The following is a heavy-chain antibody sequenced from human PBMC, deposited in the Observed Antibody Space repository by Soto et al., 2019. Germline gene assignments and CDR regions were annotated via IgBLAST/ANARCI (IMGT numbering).Heavy chain of an antibody. J-gene: IGHJ4*02. CDR1: GFTFSSYA. Sequence: EVQLVESGGGLVQPGGSLRLSCTASGFTFSSYAMHWVRQAPGKGLEYVSAISSNGGSTYYANSVKGRFTISRDNSKNTLYLQMGSLRAVDMAVYYCARGGSDFDYWGQGTLVTVSS. CDR3: ARGGSDFDY. CDR2: ISSNGGST. D-gene: IGHD1-26*01. V-gene: IGHV3-64*01.